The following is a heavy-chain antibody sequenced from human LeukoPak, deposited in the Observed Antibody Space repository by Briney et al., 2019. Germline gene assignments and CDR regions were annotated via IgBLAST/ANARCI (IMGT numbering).Heavy chain of an antibody. J-gene: IGHJ4*02. CDR2: IWYDGSNK. V-gene: IGHV3-33*01. CDR1: GFTFSSYA. Sequence: GGSLRLSXAASGFTFSSYAMHWVRQAQGKGLEWVTVIWYDGSNKQYADSVKGRFTISRDNSKNTLYLQMDSLRAEDTAVYYCARAFGASSGYSVDYWGQGTLVTVSS. CDR3: ARAFGASSGYSVDY. D-gene: IGHD3-22*01.